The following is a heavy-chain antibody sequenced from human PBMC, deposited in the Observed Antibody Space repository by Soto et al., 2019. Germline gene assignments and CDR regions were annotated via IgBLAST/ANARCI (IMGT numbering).Heavy chain of an antibody. CDR2: IYYSGST. Sequence: SETLSLTCTVSGGSISSGDYYWSWIRQPPGKGLEWIGYIYYSGSTYYNPSLKSRVTISVDTSKNQFSLNLSSVTAADTAVYYCARDYDSSGYYYGVGFDYWGQGTLVTVSS. D-gene: IGHD3-22*01. CDR1: GGSISSGDYY. CDR3: ARDYDSSGYYYGVGFDY. V-gene: IGHV4-30-4*01. J-gene: IGHJ4*02.